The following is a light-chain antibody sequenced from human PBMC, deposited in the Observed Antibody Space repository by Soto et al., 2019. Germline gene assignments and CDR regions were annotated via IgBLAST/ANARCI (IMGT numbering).Light chain of an antibody. CDR1: QSLFFSANGKNY. J-gene: IGKJ5*01. CDR3: PQYYDPPVT. V-gene: IGKV4-1*01. CDR2: WAS. Sequence: DIVMTQSPDSLAVSLGERATIHCKSSQSLFFSANGKNYLAWYQKKPGQPPKLLIYWASNRESGVPDRFTGSGSGTDFTLAISSLQAEDVAVYDCPQYYDPPVTCGQGTRLEI.